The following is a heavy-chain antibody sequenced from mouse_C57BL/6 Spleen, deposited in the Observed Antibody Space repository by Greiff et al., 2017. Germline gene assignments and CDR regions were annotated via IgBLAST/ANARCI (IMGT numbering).Heavy chain of an antibody. CDR2: IDPANGNT. Sequence: VQLKQSVAELVRPGASVKLSCTASGFNIKSTHMHWVKQRPEQGLEWIGRIDPANGNTKYAPKFQGKATVTADTSSNTAYLQLSSLTSEDTAIYYCAVYDGYYWYFDVWGTGTTVTVSS. CDR3: AVYDGYYWYFDV. J-gene: IGHJ1*03. CDR1: GFNIKSTH. D-gene: IGHD2-3*01. V-gene: IGHV14-3*01.